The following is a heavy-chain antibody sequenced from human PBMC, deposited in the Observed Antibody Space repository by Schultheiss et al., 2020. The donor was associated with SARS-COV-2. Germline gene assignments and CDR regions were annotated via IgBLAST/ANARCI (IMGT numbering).Heavy chain of an antibody. Sequence: SETLSLTCAVYGGSFSDFYWSWIRQPPGKGLEWIGSIYYSGSTYYNPSLKSRVTISVDTSKNQFSLKLSSVTAADTAVYYCARGVLSGKRSVVVIAIRRGWFDPWGQGTLVTVSS. J-gene: IGHJ5*02. V-gene: IGHV4-34*01. D-gene: IGHD2-21*01. CDR2: IYYSGST. CDR1: GGSFSDFY. CDR3: ARGVLSGKRSVVVIAIRRGWFDP.